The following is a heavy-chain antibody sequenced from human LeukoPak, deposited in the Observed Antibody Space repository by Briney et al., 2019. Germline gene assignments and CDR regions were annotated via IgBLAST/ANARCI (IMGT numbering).Heavy chain of an antibody. D-gene: IGHD3-22*01. V-gene: IGHV3-21*01. J-gene: IGHJ2*01. CDR2: ISSSSSYI. CDR3: ARDFYDSSGYQPHFDL. Sequence: PGGSLRLSCAASGFTFSSYSMNWGRQAPGKGLEWVSSISSSSSYIYYADSVKGRFTISRDNAKSSLYLQMNSLRAEDTAVYYCARDFYDSSGYQPHFDLWGRGTLVTVSS. CDR1: GFTFSSYS.